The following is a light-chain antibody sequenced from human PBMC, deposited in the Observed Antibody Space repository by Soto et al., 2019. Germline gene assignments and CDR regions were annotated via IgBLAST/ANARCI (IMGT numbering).Light chain of an antibody. CDR1: QSVSNNY. V-gene: IGKV3-20*01. J-gene: IGKJ1*01. CDR2: GAS. CDR3: QQYGSSGT. Sequence: ESVLTQSPGTLSLSPGERATLSCRASQSVSNNYLAWYQQKPGQAPRLLIYGASNRATGIPDRFSGSGSGTDFTLTISRLEPEDFAVYYCQQYGSSGTFGQGTKVGIK.